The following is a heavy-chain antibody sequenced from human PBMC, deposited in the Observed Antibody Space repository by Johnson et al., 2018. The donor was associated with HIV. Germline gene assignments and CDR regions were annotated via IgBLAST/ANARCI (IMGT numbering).Heavy chain of an antibody. CDR2: ISWNSDDI. CDR3: TPIDWPGVVAFDI. V-gene: IGHV3-9*01. Sequence: VQLVESGGGLVQPGRSLRLSCAASGFTFDDYAMHWVRQAPGKGLEWVSGISWNSDDIGYAVSVKGRFSISRDNAKNSLYLQMNSLRREDTALYYCTPIDWPGVVAFDIWGQGTMVTVSS. CDR1: GFTFDDYA. D-gene: IGHD3-3*01. J-gene: IGHJ3*02.